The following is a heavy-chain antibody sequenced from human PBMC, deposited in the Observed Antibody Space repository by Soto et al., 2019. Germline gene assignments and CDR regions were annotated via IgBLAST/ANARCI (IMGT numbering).Heavy chain of an antibody. J-gene: IGHJ4*02. CDR3: ARDSCGVTNCYGHFDL. V-gene: IGHV3-33*01. D-gene: IGHD2-2*01. CDR2: IWFDGSKR. Sequence: PGGSLRLSCAASGFSFSSYGMHWVRQSPGKGLEWVAIIWFDGSKRYYAESVKGRFTVSRDNSRNTMYLQMTSLRVEDTAVYYCARDSCGVTNCYGHFDLWGQGSLVTVSS. CDR1: GFSFSSYG.